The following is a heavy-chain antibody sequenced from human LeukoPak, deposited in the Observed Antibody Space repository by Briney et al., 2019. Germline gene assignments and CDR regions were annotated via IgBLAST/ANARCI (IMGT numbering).Heavy chain of an antibody. CDR2: IYYSGST. CDR3: ARGDPPGYYDSSGYYADAFDI. J-gene: IGHJ3*02. CDR1: GGSISSSSYY. D-gene: IGHD3-22*01. V-gene: IGHV4-39*01. Sequence: PSDTLSLTCTVSGGSISSSSYYWGWIRQPPGKGLEWIGSIYYSGSTYYNPSLKSRVTISVDTSKNQFSLKLSSVTAADTAVYYCARGDPPGYYDSSGYYADAFDIWGQGTMVTVSS.